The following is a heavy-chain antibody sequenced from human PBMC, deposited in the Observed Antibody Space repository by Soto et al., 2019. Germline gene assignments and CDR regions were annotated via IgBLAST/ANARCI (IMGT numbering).Heavy chain of an antibody. CDR2: IKRETEGGAT. CDR3: TTEYSTSWYNS. D-gene: IGHD1-1*01. V-gene: IGHV3-15*01. J-gene: IGHJ1*01. Sequence: GGSLRLSCTASGITFSNVWMSWVRQAPGGGLEWVGRIKRETEGGATDYAAPVKGRISISRDDSENTLYLQMNSLKPEDTGIYYCTTEYSTSWYNSWGQGTQVTVSS. CDR1: GITFSNVW.